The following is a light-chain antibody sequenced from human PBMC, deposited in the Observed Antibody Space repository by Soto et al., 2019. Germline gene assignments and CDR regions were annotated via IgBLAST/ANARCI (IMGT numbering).Light chain of an antibody. Sequence: DIQMTQSPSTLSASVGDRVTITCRASQSISSWLAWYQQKPGTAPKLLIYKASTLQSGVPSRFSGSGSGTEFTLTISSMQPDESATYYCQQYNDNCTFGQGTKVE. CDR1: QSISSW. CDR3: QQYNDNCT. J-gene: IGKJ1*01. V-gene: IGKV1-5*03. CDR2: KAS.